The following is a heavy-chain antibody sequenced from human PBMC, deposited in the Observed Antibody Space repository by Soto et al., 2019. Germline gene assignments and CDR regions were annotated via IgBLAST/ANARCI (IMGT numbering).Heavy chain of an antibody. Sequence: GGSLRLSCAASGFTFSSYGMHWVRQAPGKGLEWVAVISYDGSNKYYADSVKGRFTISRDNSKNMLYLQMNSLRAEDTAVYYCAKDRNSYSSVWGQGTTVTVSS. CDR3: AKDRNSYSSV. D-gene: IGHD5-18*01. CDR2: ISYDGSNK. J-gene: IGHJ6*02. V-gene: IGHV3-30*18. CDR1: GFTFSSYG.